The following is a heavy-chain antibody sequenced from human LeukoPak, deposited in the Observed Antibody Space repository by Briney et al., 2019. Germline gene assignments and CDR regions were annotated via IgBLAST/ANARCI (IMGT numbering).Heavy chain of an antibody. Sequence: ASVKVSCKASGYTLTSYGISWVRQAPGQGLERMGWISAYNGNTNYAQKLQGRVTMTTDTSTSTAYMELRSLRSDDTAVYYGARTYYYYYMDVWGKGTTVTVSS. CDR1: GYTLTSYG. CDR3: ARTYYYYYMDV. V-gene: IGHV1-18*01. CDR2: ISAYNGNT. J-gene: IGHJ6*03.